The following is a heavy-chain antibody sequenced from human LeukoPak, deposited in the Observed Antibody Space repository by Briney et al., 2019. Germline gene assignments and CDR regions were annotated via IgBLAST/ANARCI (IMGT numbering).Heavy chain of an antibody. CDR3: ARDRPITMIVVVLPPGAFDI. CDR2: ISAYNGNT. J-gene: IGHJ3*02. D-gene: IGHD3-22*01. Sequence: ASVKVSCKASGYTFTSYGISWVRQAPGQGLEWMGWISAYNGNTNYAQKLQGRVTMTTDTSTSTAYMELRSLRSDDTAVYYCARDRPITMIVVVLPPGAFDIWGQGTMVTVSS. V-gene: IGHV1-18*01. CDR1: GYTFTSYG.